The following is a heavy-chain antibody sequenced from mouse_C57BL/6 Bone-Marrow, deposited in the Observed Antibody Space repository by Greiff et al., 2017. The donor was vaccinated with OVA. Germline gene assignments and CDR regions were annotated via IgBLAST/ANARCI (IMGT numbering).Heavy chain of an antibody. CDR1: GYTFTDYY. D-gene: IGHD1-1*01. CDR3: AREITTVVATDWYFDV. J-gene: IGHJ1*03. Sequence: EVQLQQSGPELVKPGASVKISCKASGYTFTDYYMNWVKQSHGKSLEWIGDINPNNGGTSYNQKFKGKATLTVDKSSSTAYMELRSLTSEDSAVYDCAREITTVVATDWYFDVWGTGTTGTVSS. V-gene: IGHV1-26*01. CDR2: INPNNGGT.